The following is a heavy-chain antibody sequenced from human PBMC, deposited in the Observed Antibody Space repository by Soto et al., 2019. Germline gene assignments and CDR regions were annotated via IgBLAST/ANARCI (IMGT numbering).Heavy chain of an antibody. CDR2: ITINGNT. J-gene: IGHJ1*01. D-gene: IGHD1-7*01. V-gene: IGHV4-4*07. CDR3: ARDTGENWNYEAH. CDR1: GAYISDFS. Sequence: SETLSLTCRVSGAYISDFSWSWIRQPAGKGLEWIGRITINGNTQKDPSFKSRVTMSIDTSRNHFSLNLQSATAADTALYYCARDTGENWNYEAHWGPGTLVTVYS.